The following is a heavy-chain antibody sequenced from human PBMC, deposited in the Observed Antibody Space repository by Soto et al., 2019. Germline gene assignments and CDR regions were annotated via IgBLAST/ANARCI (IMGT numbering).Heavy chain of an antibody. V-gene: IGHV4-39*01. CDR2: IYYSGST. CDR3: ARLSIGMVATSSGYYYYGMDV. CDR1: GGSISSGSYY. J-gene: IGHJ6*02. Sequence: SETLSLTCTVSGGSISSGSYYWGWIRQPPGKGLEWIGSIYYSGSTYYNPSLKSRVTISVDTSKNQFSLKLSSVTAADTAVYYCARLSIGMVATSSGYYYYGMDVWGQGTTVTVSS. D-gene: IGHD5-12*01.